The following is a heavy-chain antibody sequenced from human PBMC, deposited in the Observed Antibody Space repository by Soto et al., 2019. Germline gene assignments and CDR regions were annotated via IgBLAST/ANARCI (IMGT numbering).Heavy chain of an antibody. CDR1: GFTFSSYS. CDR2: ISSSSSYI. V-gene: IGHV3-21*01. D-gene: IGHD1-1*01. J-gene: IGHJ3*02. CDR3: ANFDWNDESAFDI. Sequence: GGSLRLSCAASGFTFSSYSMNWVRQAPGKGLEWVSSISSSSSYIYYADSVKGRFTISRDNAKNSLYLQMNSLRAEDTAVYYCANFDWNDESAFDIWGQGTMVTVSS.